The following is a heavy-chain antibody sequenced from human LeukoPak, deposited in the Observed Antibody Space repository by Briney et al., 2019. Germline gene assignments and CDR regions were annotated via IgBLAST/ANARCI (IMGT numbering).Heavy chain of an antibody. CDR2: ISKDGSDK. V-gene: IGHV3-30-3*01. CDR1: GFTFSDYA. J-gene: IGHJ4*02. Sequence: PGGSLRLSCAASGFTFSDYAMHWVRQAPGKGLEWVAVISKDGSDKYYPGSVRGRFTISRDNSKNTLYLQMNSLRAEDTAVYYCARDRIAAGPLGYWGQGTLVTVSS. CDR3: ARDRIAAGPLGY. D-gene: IGHD6-13*01.